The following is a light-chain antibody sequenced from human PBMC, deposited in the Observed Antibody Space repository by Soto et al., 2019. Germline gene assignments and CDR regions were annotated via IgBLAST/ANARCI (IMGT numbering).Light chain of an antibody. V-gene: IGKV3-20*01. J-gene: IGKJ5*01. CDR2: GAS. Sequence: ENVLTKSPGTLSLSPGERATLSCRASQTVRRYLTWYQQRPGQAPRLLISGASMRATGIQYRFSGSGSGTDITLTISRLETEDCAVYYCQQYGTSPITFGQGTRLAIK. CDR1: QTVRRY. CDR3: QQYGTSPIT.